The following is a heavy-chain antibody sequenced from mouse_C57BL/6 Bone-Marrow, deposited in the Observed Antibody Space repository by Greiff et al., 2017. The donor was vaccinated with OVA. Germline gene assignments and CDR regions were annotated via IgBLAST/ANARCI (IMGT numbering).Heavy chain of an antibody. CDR2: IFPGSGST. CDR1: GYTFTDYY. J-gene: IGHJ2*01. Sequence: QVQLQQSGPELVKPGASVKISCKASGYTFTDYYINWVKQRPGQGLEWIGWIFPGSGSTYYNEKFKGKATLTVDKSSSTAYMLLSSLTSEDSAVYFCARRDTTVVVPSYFDYWGQGTTLTVSS. D-gene: IGHD1-1*01. CDR3: ARRDTTVVVPSYFDY. V-gene: IGHV1-75*01.